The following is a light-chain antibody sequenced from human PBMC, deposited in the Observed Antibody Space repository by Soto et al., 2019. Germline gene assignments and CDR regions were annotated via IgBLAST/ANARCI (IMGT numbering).Light chain of an antibody. CDR1: NSDVGSYNL. CDR3: CSYAGSSTWV. V-gene: IGLV2-23*01. CDR2: EGS. J-gene: IGLJ3*02. Sequence: QSALTQPASVSGSPGQSITISCTGTNSDVGSYNLVSWYQQHPGKAPKVMIYEGSKRPSGLSNRFSGSKSVNTASLTISGLQPEDEADYYCCSYAGSSTWVFGGGTKVTVL.